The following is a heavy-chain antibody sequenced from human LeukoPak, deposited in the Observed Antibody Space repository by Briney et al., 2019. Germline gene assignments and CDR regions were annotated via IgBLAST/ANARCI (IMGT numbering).Heavy chain of an antibody. CDR2: IFYSGTT. J-gene: IGHJ5*02. D-gene: IGHD4-23*01. CDR1: GGATSSSNYY. V-gene: IGHV4-39*01. CDR3: ARLSNYGGHSGDGS. Sequence: PCETLPLTCTVSGGATSSSNYYWACIRQPPGKGLEWMGSIFYSGTTHYNPSLKSRVTISIDTSRNQFSLKLRSVSAADTSVYYCARLSNYGGHSGDGSWGQGTLVTVSS.